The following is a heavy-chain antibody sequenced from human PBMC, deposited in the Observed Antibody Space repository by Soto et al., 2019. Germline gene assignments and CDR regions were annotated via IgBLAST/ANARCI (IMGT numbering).Heavy chain of an antibody. D-gene: IGHD6-19*01. CDR3: AREKRGGIAVAGTAHFFFGFDY. CDR2: INPSGGST. CDR1: GYTFTSYY. Sequence: QVQLVQSGAEVKKPGASVKVSCKASGYTFTSYYMHWVRQAPGQGLEWMGIINPSGGSTSYAQKFQGRVTMTRDTSTSTVYMELSSLRSEDTAVYYCAREKRGGIAVAGTAHFFFGFDYWGQGTLVTVSS. V-gene: IGHV1-46*01. J-gene: IGHJ4*02.